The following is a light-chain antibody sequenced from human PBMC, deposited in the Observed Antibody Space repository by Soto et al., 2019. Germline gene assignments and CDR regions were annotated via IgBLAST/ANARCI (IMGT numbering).Light chain of an antibody. Sequence: QSALTQPASVSGSPGQSITISCTGTNNDIGSYKFVSWYQQHPGKAPKLMIYEGTKRPSGVSNRFSGSKSGNTAPLTISGLQAEDEADYYCCSYAGSSSVVFGGGTKLTVL. V-gene: IGLV2-23*01. CDR1: NNDIGSYKF. CDR2: EGT. J-gene: IGLJ2*01. CDR3: CSYAGSSSVV.